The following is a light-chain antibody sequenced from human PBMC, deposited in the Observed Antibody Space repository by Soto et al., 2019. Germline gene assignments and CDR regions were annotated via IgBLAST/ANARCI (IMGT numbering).Light chain of an antibody. J-gene: IGKJ4*01. CDR1: QSISSC. CDR2: AAS. Sequence: DIQMTQSPSSLSASVGDRVTITCRASQSISSCLNWYQQKPGKAPKLLIYAASSLQSGVPSRFSGSGSGTDFTLTISSRQPEDFATYYCQQSYSTYFTFGGGTKV. CDR3: QQSYSTYFT. V-gene: IGKV1-39*01.